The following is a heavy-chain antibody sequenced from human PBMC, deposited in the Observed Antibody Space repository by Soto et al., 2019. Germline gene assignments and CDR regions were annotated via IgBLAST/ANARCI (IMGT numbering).Heavy chain of an antibody. CDR3: ARERGGYDYFDY. J-gene: IGHJ4*02. D-gene: IGHD5-12*01. CDR1: GFTFSSYW. CDR2: INSDGSST. Sequence: PGGSLRLSCAASGFTFSSYWMHWVRQAPGKGLVWVSRINSDGSSTSYADSVKGRFTISRDNAKNTLYLQMNSLRAEDTAVYYCARERGGYDYFDYWGQGTLVTVSS. V-gene: IGHV3-74*01.